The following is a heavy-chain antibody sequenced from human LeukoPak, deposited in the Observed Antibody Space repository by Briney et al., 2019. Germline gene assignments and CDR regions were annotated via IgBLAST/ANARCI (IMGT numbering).Heavy chain of an antibody. Sequence: PGGSLRLSCAASGFTFSSYAMHWVRQAPGKGLEWVAVISYDGSNKYYADSVKGRFTISRDNSKNTLYLQMNSLRAEDTAVYYCARERCSSTSCRRNPDYWGQGTLVTVSS. V-gene: IGHV3-30*04. D-gene: IGHD2-2*01. CDR3: ARERCSSTSCRRNPDY. CDR2: ISYDGSNK. J-gene: IGHJ4*02. CDR1: GFTFSSYA.